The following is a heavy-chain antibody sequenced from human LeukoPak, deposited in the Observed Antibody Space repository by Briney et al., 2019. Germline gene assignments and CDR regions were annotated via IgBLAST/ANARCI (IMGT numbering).Heavy chain of an antibody. CDR1: GFTFSGFW. V-gene: IGHV3-74*03. J-gene: IGHJ4*02. CDR2: INSDGSST. CDR3: ARGMGPTDGGDY. D-gene: IGHD1-26*01. Sequence: PGGSLRLSCVASGFTFSGFWMHWVRHAPGKGLVWVSRINSDGSSTTYADSVKGRFTISRDNAKNRLYLQMNSLRADDTAVYYCARGMGPTDGGDYWGQGTLVTVSS.